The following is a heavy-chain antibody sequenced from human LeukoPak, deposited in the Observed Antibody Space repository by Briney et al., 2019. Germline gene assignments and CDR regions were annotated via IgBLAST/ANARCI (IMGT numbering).Heavy chain of an antibody. CDR1: GDSISSSNYY. V-gene: IGHV4-39*07. D-gene: IGHD3-10*01. CDR2: IYYSGST. CDR3: ARSLWFEEYLLSYYYMDV. J-gene: IGHJ6*03. Sequence: SETLSLTCTVSGDSISSSNYYWGWIRQPPGKGLEWIGNIYYSGSTYYNPSLKSRLTILQDTSKNQFSLKLSSVTAADTAVYYCARSLWFEEYLLSYYYMDVWGKGTTVTVSS.